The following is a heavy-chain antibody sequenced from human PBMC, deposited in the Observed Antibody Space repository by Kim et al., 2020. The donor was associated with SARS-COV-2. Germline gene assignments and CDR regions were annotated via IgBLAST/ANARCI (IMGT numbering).Heavy chain of an antibody. CDR1: GVSISSSSYY. V-gene: IGHV4-39*07. CDR3: ARIPGYSSGWTAPTFFDY. Sequence: SETLSLTCIVSGVSISSSSYYWGWIRQPPGKGLEWIGSIYYSGSTYYNPSLKSRVTISVDTSKNQFSLKLSSVTAADTAVYYCARIPGYSSGWTAPTFFDYWGQGTLVTVSS. D-gene: IGHD6-19*01. J-gene: IGHJ4*02. CDR2: IYYSGST.